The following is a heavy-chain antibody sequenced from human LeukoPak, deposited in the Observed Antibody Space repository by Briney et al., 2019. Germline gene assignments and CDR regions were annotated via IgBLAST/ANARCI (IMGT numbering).Heavy chain of an antibody. CDR1: GFSFISYG. D-gene: IGHD4-17*01. V-gene: IGHV3-30*18. Sequence: GGSLRLSCAASGFSFISYGMHWVRQAPGKGLEWVGVISDDGRNKKYADSVKGRFTISRDNSEDTLYLQMNSLRDEDTAVYYCANRPSDYGDYVTYFDYWGQGTLVTVSS. J-gene: IGHJ4*02. CDR2: ISDDGRNK. CDR3: ANRPSDYGDYVTYFDY.